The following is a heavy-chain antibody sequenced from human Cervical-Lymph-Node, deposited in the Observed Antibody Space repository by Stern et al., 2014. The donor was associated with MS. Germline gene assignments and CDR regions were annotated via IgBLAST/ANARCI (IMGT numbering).Heavy chain of an antibody. J-gene: IGHJ2*01. V-gene: IGHV4-39*01. Sequence: QVQLQESGPGLVKPSETLSLTCTVSGGSISSSSYYWGWIRQPPGKGLVWIGRIYYSGSTYYHPSLKSRATISVDTSKNPFYLKLTFVTAADTAVYYCARHDYGDYVYWYFDLWGRGTLVTVSS. CDR3: ARHDYGDYVYWYFDL. D-gene: IGHD4-17*01. CDR2: IYYSGST. CDR1: GGSISSSSYY.